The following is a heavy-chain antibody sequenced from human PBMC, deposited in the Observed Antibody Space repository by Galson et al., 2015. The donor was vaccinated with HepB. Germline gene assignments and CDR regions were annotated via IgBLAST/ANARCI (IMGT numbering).Heavy chain of an antibody. J-gene: IGHJ5*02. D-gene: IGHD3-22*01. Sequence: SLRLSCAASGFTFSSYWMSWVRQAPGKGLEWVANIKQDGSEKYYVDSVKGRFTISRDNAKNSLYLQMNSLRAEDTAVYYCAREPYYYDSSGYSTWGQGTLVTVSS. CDR1: GFTFSSYW. CDR3: AREPYYYDSSGYST. V-gene: IGHV3-7*03. CDR2: IKQDGSEK.